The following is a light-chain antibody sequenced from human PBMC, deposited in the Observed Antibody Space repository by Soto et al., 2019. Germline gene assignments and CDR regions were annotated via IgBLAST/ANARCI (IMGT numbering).Light chain of an antibody. Sequence: EIVMTQSPATLSVSPGESATLSCRASRSVSTNLAWYQHKPGQPPRLVIYNSLSRAAGVPARFSGSGSGTQFTLTISSLQSEDVAVYYCQHYNKWPPWTFGQGTK. J-gene: IGKJ1*01. CDR1: RSVSTN. CDR2: NSL. V-gene: IGKV3-15*01. CDR3: QHYNKWPPWT.